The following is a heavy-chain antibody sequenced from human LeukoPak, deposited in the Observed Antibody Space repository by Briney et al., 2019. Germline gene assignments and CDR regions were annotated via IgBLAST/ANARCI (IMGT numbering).Heavy chain of an antibody. Sequence: PSETLSLTCTVSGGSISSYYWSWIRQPAGKGLEWIGRIYTSGTTNYHHSLKSRVTMSVDTSKNQFSLKLSSVTAADTAVYYCARVVGDSSGYFPAYYYYGMDVWGQGTTVTVSS. D-gene: IGHD3-22*01. CDR3: ARVVGDSSGYFPAYYYYGMDV. CDR1: GGSISSYY. J-gene: IGHJ6*02. V-gene: IGHV4-4*07. CDR2: IYTSGTT.